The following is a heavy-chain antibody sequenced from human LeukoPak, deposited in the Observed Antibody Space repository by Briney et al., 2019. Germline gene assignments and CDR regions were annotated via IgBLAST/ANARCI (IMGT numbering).Heavy chain of an antibody. Sequence: ASVKVSCKSSGYTFTGYYMHWVRQAPGQGLEWMGWINPNSGDTNYAQKFQGRVTMTRDTSISTAYMELSRLRSDDTAVFYCARDPPRRGFCSGTSCHTYWYFDLWGRGTLVTVSS. J-gene: IGHJ2*01. CDR1: GYTFTGYY. D-gene: IGHD2-2*02. CDR3: ARDPPRRGFCSGTSCHTYWYFDL. V-gene: IGHV1-2*02. CDR2: INPNSGDT.